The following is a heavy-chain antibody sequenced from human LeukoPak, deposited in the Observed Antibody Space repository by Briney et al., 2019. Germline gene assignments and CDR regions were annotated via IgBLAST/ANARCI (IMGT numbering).Heavy chain of an antibody. CDR3: ARPRNSGYDFFDY. V-gene: IGHV4-39*01. J-gene: IGHJ4*02. CDR2: IYYSGST. Sequence: SETLSLTCTVSGGSISSSSYYWGWIRQPPGKGLEWIGSIYYSGSTYYNPSLKSRVTISVDTSKNQFSLKLSSVTAADTAVYYCARPRNSGYDFFDYWGQGTPVTVSS. D-gene: IGHD5-12*01. CDR1: GGSISSSSYY.